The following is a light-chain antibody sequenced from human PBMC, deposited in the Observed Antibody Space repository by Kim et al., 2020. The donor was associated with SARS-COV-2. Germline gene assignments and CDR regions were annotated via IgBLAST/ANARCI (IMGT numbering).Light chain of an antibody. J-gene: IGLJ2*01. CDR1: SSNIGNNY. Sequence: GQNVSISCSGSSSNIGNNYVSWYQQLPGPAPKLLIYDNNKRPSGIPDRFSGSTSGTSATLGITGLQTGDEADYYCGTWDSSLSAGVFGGGTQLTVL. V-gene: IGLV1-51*01. CDR3: GTWDSSLSAGV. CDR2: DNN.